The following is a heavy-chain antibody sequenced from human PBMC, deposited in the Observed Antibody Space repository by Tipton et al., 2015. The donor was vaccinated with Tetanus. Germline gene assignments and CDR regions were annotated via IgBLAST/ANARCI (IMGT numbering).Heavy chain of an antibody. J-gene: IGHJ4*02. CDR2: ISNGNT. D-gene: IGHD5-24*01. V-gene: IGHV4-61*09. CDR3: ARGVTDGYNRRFDY. CDR1: GGSVRSGSYY. Sequence: TLSLTCTVSGGSVRSGSYYWNWIRQPPGKGLEWIGHISNGNTDYTPSLKSRVTLSVDTSTNQFSMKLRSVTAADTAVYYCARGVTDGYNRRFDYWGQGTLVAVSP.